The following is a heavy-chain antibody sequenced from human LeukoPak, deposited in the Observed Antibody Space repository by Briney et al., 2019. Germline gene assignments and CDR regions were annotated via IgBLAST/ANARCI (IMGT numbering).Heavy chain of an antibody. D-gene: IGHD2-2*01. V-gene: IGHV1-18*01. J-gene: IGHJ6*02. CDR2: ISAYNGNT. Sequence: ASVKVSCKASGYTFTSYGISWVRQAPGQGLEWMGWISAYNGNTNYAQKLQGRVTMTTDTSTSTAYMELRSLRSDDTAVYYCARALKTMPSAYYYGIDVWGQGTTVTVSS. CDR1: GYTFTSYG. CDR3: ARALKTMPSAYYYGIDV.